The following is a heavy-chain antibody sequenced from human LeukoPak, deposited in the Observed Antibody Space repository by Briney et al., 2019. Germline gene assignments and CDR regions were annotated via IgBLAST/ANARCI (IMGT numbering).Heavy chain of an antibody. CDR2: ISYDGSDE. D-gene: IGHD3-3*01. CDR1: GLSFSSYS. J-gene: IGHJ4*02. V-gene: IGHV3-30*04. Sequence: SGGSLRLSCVASGLSFSSYSMHWVRQAPGKGLEWVGVISYDGSDEYYTGSVKGRFTISRDNSKNTVYLQMNSLRADDTAVYYCARDFTPEWFDIHWGQGTLVTVS. CDR3: ARDFTPEWFDIH.